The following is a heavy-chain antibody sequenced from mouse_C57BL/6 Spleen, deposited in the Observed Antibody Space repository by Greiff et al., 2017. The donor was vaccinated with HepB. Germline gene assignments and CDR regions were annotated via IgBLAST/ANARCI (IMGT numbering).Heavy chain of an antibody. D-gene: IGHD2-4*01. Sequence: VQLQQSGAELVKPGASVKISCKASGYAFSSYWMNWVKQRPGKGLEWIGQIYPGDGDTNYNGKFKGKATLTADKSSSTAYMQLSSLTSEDSAVYFCARRAYYDYDGYYFDYWGQGTTLTVSS. CDR2: IYPGDGDT. J-gene: IGHJ2*01. CDR1: GYAFSSYW. V-gene: IGHV1-80*01. CDR3: ARRAYYDYDGYYFDY.